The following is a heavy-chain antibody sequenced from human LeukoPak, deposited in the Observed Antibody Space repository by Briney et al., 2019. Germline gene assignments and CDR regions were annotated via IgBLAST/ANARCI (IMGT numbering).Heavy chain of an antibody. CDR2: IYHSGST. CDR3: ARVDFWSGCPFDY. Sequence: SETLSLTCAVSGGSISSGGYSWSWIRQPPGKGLEWIGYIYHSGSTYYNPSLKSRVTISVDRSKNQFSLKLSSVTAADTAVYYCARVDFWSGCPFDYWGQGTLVTVSS. CDR1: GGSISSGGYS. J-gene: IGHJ4*02. D-gene: IGHD3-3*01. V-gene: IGHV4-30-2*01.